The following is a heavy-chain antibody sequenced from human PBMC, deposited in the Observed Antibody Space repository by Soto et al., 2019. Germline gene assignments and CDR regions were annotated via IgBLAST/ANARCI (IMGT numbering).Heavy chain of an antibody. J-gene: IGHJ4*02. CDR2: INVSSGNT. CDR1: GYTFSSYY. V-gene: IGHV1-46*01. D-gene: IGHD4-17*01. CDR3: AADRYYGGNERFDY. Sequence: ASVKVSCKASGYTFSSYYIHWVRQAPGQGLEWIGRINVSSGNTNYAQKFKERVTMTRDTSTSTAYMELSSLRSEDTAVYYCAADRYYGGNERFDYWGQGTLVTVSS.